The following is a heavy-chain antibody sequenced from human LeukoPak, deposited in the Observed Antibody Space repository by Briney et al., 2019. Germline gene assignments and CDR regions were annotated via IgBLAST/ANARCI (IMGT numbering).Heavy chain of an antibody. CDR3: ARVYDSSGYGDY. D-gene: IGHD3-22*01. Sequence: GGSLRLSCAASGFTVSSNYMSWVRQAPGKGLEWVSVIYSGGSTYYADSVKGRFTISRDNSKNTLYLQMNSLRAEDTAVYYCARVYDSSGYGDYWGQGTLVTVSS. CDR1: GFTVSSNY. J-gene: IGHJ4*02. V-gene: IGHV3-66*01. CDR2: IYSGGST.